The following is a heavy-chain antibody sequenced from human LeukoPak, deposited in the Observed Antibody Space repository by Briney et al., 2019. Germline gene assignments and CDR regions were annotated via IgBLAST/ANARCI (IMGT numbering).Heavy chain of an antibody. Sequence: PGGSLRLSCAASGFTFDDYAMHWVRQAPGKGLELVSGISWNSGSIGYADSVKGRFTISRDNAKNSLYLQMNSLRAEDTALYYCARGDGYNMFYFDYWGQGTLVTVSS. CDR3: ARGDGYNMFYFDY. J-gene: IGHJ4*02. V-gene: IGHV3-9*01. CDR1: GFTFDDYA. D-gene: IGHD5-24*01. CDR2: ISWNSGSI.